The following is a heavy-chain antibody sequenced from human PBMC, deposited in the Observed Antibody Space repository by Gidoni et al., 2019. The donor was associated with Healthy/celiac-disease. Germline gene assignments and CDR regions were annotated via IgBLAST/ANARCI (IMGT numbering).Heavy chain of an antibody. J-gene: IGHJ6*02. D-gene: IGHD6-13*01. Sequence: QVQLVQSGAEVKKPGSSVKVSCKASVGTFSSYTISWVRQAPGQGLEWMGRIIPILGIANYAKKFQGRVTITADKSTSTAYMELSSLRSEDTAVYYCARTIAAPRTYYYYYGMDVWGQGTTVTVS. CDR2: IIPILGIA. CDR1: VGTFSSYT. CDR3: ARTIAAPRTYYYYYGMDV. V-gene: IGHV1-69*02.